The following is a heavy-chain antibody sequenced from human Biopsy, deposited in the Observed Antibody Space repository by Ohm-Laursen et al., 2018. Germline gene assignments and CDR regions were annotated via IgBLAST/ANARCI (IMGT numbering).Heavy chain of an antibody. D-gene: IGHD1-1*01. CDR1: GFTFDDCA. Sequence: SLRLSCTASGFTFDDCAMHWVRQAPGTGLEWVSGISWHSGSRGYADSVKGRFTISRDNAKKLLYLQMNSLRAEDTALYYCAKDVRVKVQLDGMDVWGQGTTVTVSS. CDR2: ISWHSGSR. CDR3: AKDVRVKVQLDGMDV. V-gene: IGHV3-9*01. J-gene: IGHJ6*02.